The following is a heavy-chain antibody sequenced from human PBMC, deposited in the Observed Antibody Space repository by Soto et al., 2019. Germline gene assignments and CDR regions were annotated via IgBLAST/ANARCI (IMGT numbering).Heavy chain of an antibody. CDR3: ARDKAITMIVGPPDYYYYGMDV. Sequence: ASVKVSCKASGYTFTSYYMHWVRQAPGQGLEWMGIINPSGGSTSYAQKFQGRVTMTRDTSTSTVYMELSSLRSEDTAVYYCARDKAITMIVGPPDYYYYGMDVWGQGTTVTVSS. CDR1: GYTFTSYY. V-gene: IGHV1-46*01. J-gene: IGHJ6*02. CDR2: INPSGGST. D-gene: IGHD3-22*01.